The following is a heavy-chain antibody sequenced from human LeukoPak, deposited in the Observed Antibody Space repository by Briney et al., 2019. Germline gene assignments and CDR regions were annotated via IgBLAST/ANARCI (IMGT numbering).Heavy chain of an antibody. Sequence: GGSLRLSCAASGFTFSNAWMYWMGWVRQAPGKGLEWVGLTKIKTDDGTPDYAALVKGRFTISRDDSKNTVYLEMNSLETEDTAVYYCISGGGTADYWGQGTLVSVSS. CDR3: ISGGGTADY. J-gene: IGHJ4*02. V-gene: IGHV3-15*01. CDR2: TKIKTDDGTP. D-gene: IGHD1-1*01. CDR1: GFTFSNAW.